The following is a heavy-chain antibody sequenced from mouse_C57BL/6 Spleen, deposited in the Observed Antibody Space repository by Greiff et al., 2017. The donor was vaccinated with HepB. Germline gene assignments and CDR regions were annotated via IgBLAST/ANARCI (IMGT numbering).Heavy chain of an antibody. CDR1: GYTFTSYW. CDR2: IYPGSGST. V-gene: IGHV1-55*01. Sequence: QVQLQQPGAELVKPGASVKMSCKASGYTFTSYWITWVKQRPGQGLEWIGDIYPGSGSTNYNEKFKSKATLTVDTSSRTAYMQLSSLTSEDSAVYYCANWCAPYYYGSSYHYWGQGTTLTVSS. J-gene: IGHJ2*01. D-gene: IGHD1-1*01. CDR3: ANWCAPYYYGSSYHY.